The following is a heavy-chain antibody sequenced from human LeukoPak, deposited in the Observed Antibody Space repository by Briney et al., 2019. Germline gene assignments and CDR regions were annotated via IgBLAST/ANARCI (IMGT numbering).Heavy chain of an antibody. D-gene: IGHD3-10*01. CDR2: ISSGGST. J-gene: IGHJ4*02. CDR3: ARMYFYDSGSAEY. CDR1: GFTLSGNY. V-gene: IGHV3-66*01. Sequence: GGSLRLSCAASGFTLSGNYTSWVRHAPGRGLEWVLDISSGGSTYYADSVKGRFTISRENSKNTLYLQMNSLRAEDSTVYYCARMYFYDSGSAEYWGQGTLVTVSS.